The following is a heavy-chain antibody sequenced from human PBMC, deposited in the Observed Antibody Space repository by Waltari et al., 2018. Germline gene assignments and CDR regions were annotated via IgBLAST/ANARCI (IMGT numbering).Heavy chain of an antibody. CDR2: INVDGGYI. CDR1: GFSFGDYW. CDR3: ARKGGTGYPYGPFYYDH. V-gene: IGHV3-74*01. J-gene: IGHJ4*02. D-gene: IGHD3-9*01. Sequence: EVHLVESGGGLVQPGGSLRLSCAASGFSFGDYWMLWVRQVPGRGLEWVSRINVDGGYISYADSVRGRFTISRDNAESTVYLHLNNLRVDDTAVYFCARKGGTGYPYGPFYYDHWGQGTLVNVSS.